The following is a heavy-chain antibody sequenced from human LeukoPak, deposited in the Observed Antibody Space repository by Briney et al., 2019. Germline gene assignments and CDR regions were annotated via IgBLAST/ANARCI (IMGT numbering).Heavy chain of an antibody. CDR2: IRQDGAER. D-gene: IGHD5-18*01. CDR1: GFTLRNYY. V-gene: IGHV3-7*01. J-gene: IGHJ4*02. Sequence: GGSLRLSCVGSGFTLRNYYMSWVRQAPGKGLECVASIRQDGAERYYVDSVKGRFTISGDNAKNSLILQMNSLTVEDTAVYYCARHGIQLEPDSWGQGTLVSVSS. CDR3: ARHGIQLEPDS.